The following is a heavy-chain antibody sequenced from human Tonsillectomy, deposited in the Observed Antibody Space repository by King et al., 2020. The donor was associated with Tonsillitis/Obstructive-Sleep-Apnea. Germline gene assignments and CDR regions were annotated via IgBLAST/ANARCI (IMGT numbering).Heavy chain of an antibody. J-gene: IGHJ3*02. D-gene: IGHD6-19*01. CDR3: ARDRIAVAGYDAFDI. CDR2: IYYSGST. CDR1: GGSISSYY. Sequence: VQLQESGPGLVKPSETLSLTCTVSGGSISSYYWSWIRQPPGKGLEWIGYIYYSGSTNYNPSLKSRVTISVDTSKNQFFLKLSSVTAADTAVYYCARDRIAVAGYDAFDIWGQGTMVTVSS. V-gene: IGHV4-59*01.